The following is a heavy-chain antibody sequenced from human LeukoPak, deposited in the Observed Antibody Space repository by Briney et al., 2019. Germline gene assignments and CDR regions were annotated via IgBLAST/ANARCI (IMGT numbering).Heavy chain of an antibody. CDR2: INWNGGST. J-gene: IGHJ6*03. V-gene: IGHV3-20*04. CDR3: ARQKYYYDSSGYYYYYYYMDV. D-gene: IGHD3-22*01. CDR1: GFTFDDYG. Sequence: GGSLRLSCAASGFTFDDYGMSWVRQAPGKGLEWVSGINWNGGSTGYADSVKGRFTISRDNAKISLYLQMNSLRAEDTAVYYCARQKYYYDSSGYYYYYYYMDVWGKGTTVTVSS.